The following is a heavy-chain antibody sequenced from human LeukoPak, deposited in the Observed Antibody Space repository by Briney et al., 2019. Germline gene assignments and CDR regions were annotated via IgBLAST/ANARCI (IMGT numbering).Heavy chain of an antibody. CDR2: IIPIFGTA. CDR1: GGTFSSYA. V-gene: IGHV1-69*01. Sequence: ASVKVSCKASGGTFSSYAISWVRQAPGQGLEGMGGIIPIFGTANYAQKFQGRVTITADESTSTAYMELSSLRSEDTAVYYCARGRPQTYCSGGSCYSDAFDIWGQGTTVTVSS. J-gene: IGHJ3*02. CDR3: ARGRPQTYCSGGSCYSDAFDI. D-gene: IGHD2-15*01.